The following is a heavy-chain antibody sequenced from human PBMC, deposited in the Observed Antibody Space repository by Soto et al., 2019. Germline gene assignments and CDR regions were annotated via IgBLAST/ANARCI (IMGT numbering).Heavy chain of an antibody. CDR2: ISSSSTI. CDR3: AVVPAANGHYGMDV. Sequence: GSLRLSCAASGFTFSSYSMNWVRQAPGKGLEWVSYISSSSTIYYADSVKGRFTISRDNAKNSLYLQMNSLRAEDTAVYYCAVVPAANGHYGMDVWGQGTTVTVSS. D-gene: IGHD2-2*01. J-gene: IGHJ6*02. V-gene: IGHV3-48*01. CDR1: GFTFSSYS.